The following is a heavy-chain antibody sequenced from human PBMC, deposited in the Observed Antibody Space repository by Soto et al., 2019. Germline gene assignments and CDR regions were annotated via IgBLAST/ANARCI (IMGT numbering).Heavy chain of an antibody. CDR2: IMPIFGTI. CDR3: ARAYCSSTSCPYGMDV. CDR1: GGTFSKYA. D-gene: IGHD2-2*01. Sequence: QVQLVQSGAEVKKPGSSVKVSCKASGGTFSKYAISWVRQAPGQGLEWMGGIMPIFGTINYAQKFQGRVTITADESTSTAYMELSSLRSEDTAVYYCARAYCSSTSCPYGMDVWGQGTTVTVSS. J-gene: IGHJ6*02. V-gene: IGHV1-69*01.